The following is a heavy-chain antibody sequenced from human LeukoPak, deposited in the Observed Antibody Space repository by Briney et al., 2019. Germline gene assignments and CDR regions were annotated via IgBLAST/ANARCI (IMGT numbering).Heavy chain of an antibody. CDR3: ARAVGVGRGTYFDL. Sequence: SETLSLTCTDAGGSISSYYRSWIRQPAGKGLEWIGRIYTSGSTNYNPSLKSRVTISADTSKNQFSLKLSSVTAADTAVYYCARAVGVGRGTYFDLWGRGTLVTVSS. CDR2: IYTSGST. V-gene: IGHV4-4*07. D-gene: IGHD1-1*01. CDR1: GGSISSYY. J-gene: IGHJ2*01.